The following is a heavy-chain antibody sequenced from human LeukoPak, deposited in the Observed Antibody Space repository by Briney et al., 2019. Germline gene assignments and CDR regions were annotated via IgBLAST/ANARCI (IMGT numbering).Heavy chain of an antibody. Sequence: SETLSLTCAVYGGSFSGYYWSWIRQPPGKGLEWIGEINHSGSTNYNPSLKSRVTISVDTSKNQFSLKLSSVTAADTAVYYCARGYGSGSYYHNWFDPWGQGTLVTVSS. J-gene: IGHJ5*02. D-gene: IGHD3-10*01. CDR2: INHSGST. CDR1: GGSFSGYY. CDR3: ARGYGSGSYYHNWFDP. V-gene: IGHV4-34*01.